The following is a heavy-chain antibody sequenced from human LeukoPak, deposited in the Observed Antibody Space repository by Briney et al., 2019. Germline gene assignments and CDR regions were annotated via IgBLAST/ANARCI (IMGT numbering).Heavy chain of an antibody. CDR1: GFTFSSYS. CDR3: ARDQIAAAGTPFDY. Sequence: GGSLRLSCAASGFTFSSYSMNWVRQAPGKGLEWVSSISSSSSYIYHADSVKGRFTISRDNAKSSLYLKMNSLRAEDTAVYYCARDQIAAAGTPFDYWGQGTLVTVSS. CDR2: ISSSSSYI. D-gene: IGHD6-13*01. V-gene: IGHV3-21*01. J-gene: IGHJ4*02.